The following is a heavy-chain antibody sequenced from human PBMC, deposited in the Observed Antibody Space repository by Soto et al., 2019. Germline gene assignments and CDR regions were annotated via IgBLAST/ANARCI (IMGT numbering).Heavy chain of an antibody. CDR1: GGSMGTYY. V-gene: IGHV4-59*01. Sequence: SQTPSLTCTLSGGSMGTYYWNWIRQPPGKGLEWIGYIYYLGRTNYNPSLRSRVTMSIDTSKNQFSLRLSSVTAADTAVYYCVRDVHPLGWFDPWGQGTLVTVSS. CDR3: VRDVHPLGWFDP. J-gene: IGHJ5*02. CDR2: IYYLGRT.